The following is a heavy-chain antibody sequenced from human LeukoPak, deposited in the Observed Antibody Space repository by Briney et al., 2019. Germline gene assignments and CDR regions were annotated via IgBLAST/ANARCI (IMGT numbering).Heavy chain of an antibody. CDR1: GYTFTGYY. V-gene: IGHV1-2*02. CDR3: AREGQQLVLDYFDY. D-gene: IGHD6-13*01. CDR2: INPNSGGT. Sequence: RASVKVSCKASGYTFTGYYMHWVRQAPGQGLEWMGWINPNSGGTNYAQKFQGRVTMTRDTSISTAYMELSRLRSDDTAVYYCAREGQQLVLDYFDYWGQGTLVTVSS. J-gene: IGHJ4*02.